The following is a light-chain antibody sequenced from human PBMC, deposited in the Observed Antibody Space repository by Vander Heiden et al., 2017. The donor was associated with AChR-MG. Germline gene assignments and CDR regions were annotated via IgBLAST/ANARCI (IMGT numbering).Light chain of an antibody. J-gene: IGLJ3*02. CDR1: SNAVGGYNY. V-gene: IGLV2-11*01. Sequence: QSALTLPRSVSGSPGQSVTISRTGTSNAVGGYNYVSWYQQYPGTARKLMIYDVTERPSGVPDRFSGSKSGNTASLTISGLQAEDEADYYCCSDEGSYTFWVFGGGTKLTVL. CDR2: DVT. CDR3: CSDEGSYTFWV.